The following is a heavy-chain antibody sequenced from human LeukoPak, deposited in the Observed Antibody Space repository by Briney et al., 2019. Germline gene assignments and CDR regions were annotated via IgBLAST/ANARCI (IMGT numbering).Heavy chain of an antibody. J-gene: IGHJ4*02. V-gene: IGHV3-7*05. D-gene: IGHD3-22*01. Sequence: GGSLRLSCAASGFTFSSYWMDWVRQAPGRGLEWVAIIKSDGSDKDYVDSVKGRFTVSKDNAKNSLYLQMNSLRAEDTAMYYCARNRGGGSGYSDYWGQGTLVTVSS. CDR1: GFTFSSYW. CDR2: IKSDGSDK. CDR3: ARNRGGGSGYSDY.